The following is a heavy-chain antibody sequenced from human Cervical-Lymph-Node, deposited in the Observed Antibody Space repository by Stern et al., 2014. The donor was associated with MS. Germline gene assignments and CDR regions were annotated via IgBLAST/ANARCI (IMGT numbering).Heavy chain of an antibody. D-gene: IGHD3-10*01. Sequence: VQLVESGADVKKPGSSVRVSCKASGGISWLRQAPGQGFEWMGGIIPFVGTANYAQKFQGRLPIIADTSTNTNYMEMSSLRSDDTAVYYCARGAGDNWFDPWGQGTLVSVSS. CDR3: ARGAGDNWFDP. V-gene: IGHV1-69*06. CDR1: GG. J-gene: IGHJ5*02. CDR2: IIPFVGTA.